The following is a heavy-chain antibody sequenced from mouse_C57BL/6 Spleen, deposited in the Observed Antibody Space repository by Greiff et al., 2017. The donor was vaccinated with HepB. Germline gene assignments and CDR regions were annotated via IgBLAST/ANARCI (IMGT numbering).Heavy chain of an antibody. CDR2: IDPETGGT. CDR1: GYTFTDYE. CDR3: TNDDYDDLDY. D-gene: IGHD2-4*01. V-gene: IGHV1-15*01. J-gene: IGHJ2*01. Sequence: VQLQQSGAELVRPGASVTLSCKASGYTFTDYEMHWVKQTPVHGLEWIGAIDPETGGTAYNQKFKGKAILTADKSSSTAYMELRSLTSEDSAVYYCTNDDYDDLDYWGQGTTLTVSS.